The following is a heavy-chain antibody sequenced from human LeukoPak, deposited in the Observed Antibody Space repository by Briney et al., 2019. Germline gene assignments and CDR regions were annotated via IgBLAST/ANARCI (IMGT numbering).Heavy chain of an antibody. D-gene: IGHD3-22*01. Sequence: GGSLRFSCAASGFTFSSYPINWVRQAPGKGLEWVSSIGTSSSSIYYADSVKGRFTISRDNAKSSLYLQMNSLRAEDTAVYYCARWHYYDTSGYDYWGQGTLVTVSS. J-gene: IGHJ4*02. CDR1: GFTFSSYP. V-gene: IGHV3-21*04. CDR2: IGTSSSSI. CDR3: ARWHYYDTSGYDY.